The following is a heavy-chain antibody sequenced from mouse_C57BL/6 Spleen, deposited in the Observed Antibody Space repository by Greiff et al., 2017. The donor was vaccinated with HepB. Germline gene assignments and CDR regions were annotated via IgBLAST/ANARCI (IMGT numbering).Heavy chain of an antibody. CDR2: IYPGDGDT. J-gene: IGHJ3*01. CDR3: ASGNYVGFAY. V-gene: IGHV1-82*01. D-gene: IGHD2-1*01. Sequence: QVQLKESGPELVKPGASVKISCKASGYAFSSSWMNWVKQRPGKGLEWIGRIYPGDGDTNYNGKFKGKATLTADKSSSTAYMQLSSLTSEDSAVYFCASGNYVGFAYWGQGTLVTVSA. CDR1: GYAFSSSW.